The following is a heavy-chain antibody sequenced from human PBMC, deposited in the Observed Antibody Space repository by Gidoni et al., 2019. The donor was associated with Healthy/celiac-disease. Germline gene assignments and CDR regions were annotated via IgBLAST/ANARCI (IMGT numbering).Heavy chain of an antibody. CDR3: ASYGSAHDAFDI. J-gene: IGHJ3*02. D-gene: IGHD3-10*01. Sequence: QVQLVESGGGVVQPGRSLRLSCAASGFTFSSYAMHWVRQAPGKGLEWVAVISYDGSNKYYADSVKGRFTISRDNSKNTLYLQMNSLRAEDTAVYYCASYGSAHDAFDIWGQGTMVTVSS. CDR2: ISYDGSNK. V-gene: IGHV3-30*01. CDR1: GFTFSSYA.